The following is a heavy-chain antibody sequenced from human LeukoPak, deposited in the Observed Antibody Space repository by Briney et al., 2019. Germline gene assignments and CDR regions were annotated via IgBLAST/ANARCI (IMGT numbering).Heavy chain of an antibody. D-gene: IGHD6-13*01. J-gene: IGHJ6*02. V-gene: IGHV3-53*01. CDR2: IYGGGST. Sequence: GGSLRLSCAASGFTVSSNYMSWVRQAPGKGLEWVSVIYGGGSTYYADSVKGRFTISRDNSKNTLYLQMNSLRAEDTAVYYCARKWAAAGTSVDYYYGMDVWGQGTTVTVSS. CDR1: GFTVSSNY. CDR3: ARKWAAAGTSVDYYYGMDV.